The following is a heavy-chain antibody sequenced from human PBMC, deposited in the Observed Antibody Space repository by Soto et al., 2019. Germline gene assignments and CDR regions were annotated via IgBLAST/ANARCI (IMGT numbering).Heavy chain of an antibody. V-gene: IGHV3-23*01. CDR2: ISGSGGST. J-gene: IGHJ4*02. Sequence: GGLRLSCAASGFTFSSYAMSWLRRAPGEGLVWVSAISGSGGSTYYADSVKGRFTISRDNSKNTLYLQVNSLRAEDTAVDYCAKVGYGDYFDYWGQGTLVTVSS. CDR1: GFTFSSYA. CDR3: AKVGYGDYFDY. D-gene: IGHD4-17*01.